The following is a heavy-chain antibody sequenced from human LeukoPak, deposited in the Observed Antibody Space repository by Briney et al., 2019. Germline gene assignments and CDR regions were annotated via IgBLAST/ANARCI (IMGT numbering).Heavy chain of an antibody. D-gene: IGHD2-8*02. V-gene: IGHV4-59*12. CDR1: AGSIASYF. CDR3: VAGDVAAAGGVDY. CDR2: ISYSGST. J-gene: IGHJ4*02. Sequence: PSETLSLTCTVSAGSIASYFWNWIRQPPGKGLEWIGYISYSGSTKYNPSLKSRVTMSVDTSKSQFSLNLMSVTAADTAVYYCVAGDVAAAGGVDYWGQGTLVTVSS.